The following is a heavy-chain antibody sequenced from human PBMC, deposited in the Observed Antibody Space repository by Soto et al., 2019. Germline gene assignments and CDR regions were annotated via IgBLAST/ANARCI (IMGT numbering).Heavy chain of an antibody. CDR2: ISGSGGST. CDR3: AKAPILWFGDDS. V-gene: IGHV3-23*01. D-gene: IGHD3-10*01. J-gene: IGHJ4*02. Sequence: PGGSLRLSCAATGFTFGSYSMNWVRQAPGKGLEWVSAISGSGGSTYYADSVKGRFTISRDNSKNTLYLQMNSLRAEDTAVYYCAKAPILWFGDDSWGQGTPVTVSS. CDR1: GFTFGSYS.